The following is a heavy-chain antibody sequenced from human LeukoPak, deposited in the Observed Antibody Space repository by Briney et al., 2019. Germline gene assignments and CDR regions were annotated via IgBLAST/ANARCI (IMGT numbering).Heavy chain of an antibody. CDR2: IRYDGSNK. D-gene: IGHD2-21*02. CDR3: AKLVSGDSYSYYFDY. J-gene: IGHJ4*02. V-gene: IGHV3-30*02. Sequence: PGGSLRLSCAASGFTFSSYGMHWVRQAPGKGLEWVAFIRYDGSNKYYADSVKGRFTISRDNSKNTLYLQMNSLRAEDTAVYYCAKLVSGDSYSYYFDYWGQGTLVTVSS. CDR1: GFTFSSYG.